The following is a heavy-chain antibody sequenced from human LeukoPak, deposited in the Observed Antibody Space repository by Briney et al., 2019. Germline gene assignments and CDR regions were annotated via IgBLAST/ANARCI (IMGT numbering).Heavy chain of an antibody. D-gene: IGHD4-17*01. CDR1: GGSISSSNW. V-gene: IGHV4-4*02. CDR3: ARGVPDYGDYQYYFDY. CDR2: IYHSGST. Sequence: SGTLSLTCAVSGGSISSSNWWSWVRQPPGKGLEWIGEIYHSGSTNYNPSLKSRVTISVDKSKNQFSLKLSSVTAADTAVYYCARGVPDYGDYQYYFDYWGQGTLVTVSS. J-gene: IGHJ4*02.